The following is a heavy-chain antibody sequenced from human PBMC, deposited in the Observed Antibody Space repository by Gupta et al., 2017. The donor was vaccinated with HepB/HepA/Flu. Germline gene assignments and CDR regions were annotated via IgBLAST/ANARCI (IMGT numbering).Heavy chain of an antibody. CDR2: IHSSGST. Sequence: EVQLVESGGGLVQPGGSLRLSCTASGLTVSSNYMSWVRQAPGQGLEWVSFIHSSGSTYYADSVKGRFTISRDNSKNTLHLQMNSLRVEDTAVYYCAGSSRWHGTGSFDYWGQGTLVTVSS. CDR1: GLTVSSNY. V-gene: IGHV3-66*01. J-gene: IGHJ4*02. CDR3: AGSSRWHGTGSFDY. D-gene: IGHD5-24*01.